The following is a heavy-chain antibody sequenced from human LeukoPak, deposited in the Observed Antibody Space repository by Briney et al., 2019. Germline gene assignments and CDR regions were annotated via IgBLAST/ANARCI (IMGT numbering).Heavy chain of an antibody. D-gene: IGHD3-10*01. V-gene: IGHV4-4*07. CDR3: ARDQLLWFGESYFDY. J-gene: IGHJ4*02. CDR1: GGSISSYY. CDR2: IYTSGST. Sequence: SETLSLTCTVSGGSISSYYWSWIRQPAGKGLEWIGRIYTSGSTNYNPSLKSRVTMSVDTPKNQFSLKLSSVTAADTAVYYCARDQLLWFGESYFDYWGQGTLVTVSS.